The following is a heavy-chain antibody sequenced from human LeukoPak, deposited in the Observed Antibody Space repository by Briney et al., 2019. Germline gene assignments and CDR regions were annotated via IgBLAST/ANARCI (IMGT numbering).Heavy chain of an antibody. D-gene: IGHD1-7*01. CDR2: ISYDGSNK. V-gene: IGHV3-30*18. Sequence: PGGSLRLSCAASGFTFSNYNMIWVRQAPGKGLEWVAVISYDGSNKYYADSVKGRFTISRDNSKNTLYLQMNSLRAEDTAVYYCAKGIRVELPHYFDYWGQGTLVTVSS. CDR1: GFTFSNYN. J-gene: IGHJ4*02. CDR3: AKGIRVELPHYFDY.